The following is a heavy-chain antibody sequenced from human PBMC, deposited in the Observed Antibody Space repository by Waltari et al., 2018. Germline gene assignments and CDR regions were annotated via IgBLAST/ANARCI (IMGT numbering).Heavy chain of an antibody. CDR1: GGPIIRYY. D-gene: IGHD3-10*01. CDR3: ARIYGSGTFIYMDV. Sequence: QVQLQESGPGLVKPSETLSLTCTVPGGPIIRYYWSWIRQPAGKGLEWIGRIYPGATPYYNPSLQTRIMMSVDTSQNQFSLKLSSVTAADTAVYYCARIYGSGTFIYMDVWGKGTTVTVSS. J-gene: IGHJ6*03. CDR2: IYPGATP. V-gene: IGHV4-4*07.